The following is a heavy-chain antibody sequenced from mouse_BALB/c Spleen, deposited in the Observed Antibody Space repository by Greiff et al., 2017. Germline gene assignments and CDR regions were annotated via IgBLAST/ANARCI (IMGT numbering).Heavy chain of an antibody. CDR1: GFTFSSFG. CDR2: ISSGSSTI. CDR3: ARSGRYGDWYFDV. J-gene: IGHJ1*01. Sequence: EVKLMESGGGLVQPGGSRKLSCAASGFTFSSFGMHWVRQAPEKGLEWVAYISSGSSTIYYADTVKGRFTISRDNPKNTLFLQMTSLRSEDTAMYYCARSGRYGDWYFDVWGAGTTVTVSS. D-gene: IGHD2-14*01. V-gene: IGHV5-17*02.